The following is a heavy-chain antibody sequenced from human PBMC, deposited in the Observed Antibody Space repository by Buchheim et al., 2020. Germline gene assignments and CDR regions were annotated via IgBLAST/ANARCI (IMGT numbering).Heavy chain of an antibody. CDR2: ISGSGGST. CDR3: AKSSSGPTGGGSYRYSTFDY. D-gene: IGHD3-16*02. V-gene: IGHV3-23*01. CDR1: GFTFSSYA. J-gene: IGHJ4*02. Sequence: EVQLLESGGGLVQPGGSLRLSCAASGFTFSSYAMSWVRQAPGKGLEWVSAISGSGGSTYYADSVKGRFTISRDNSKNTLYLQMNSLRAEDTAVYYCAKSSSGPTGGGSYRYSTFDYWGQGTL.